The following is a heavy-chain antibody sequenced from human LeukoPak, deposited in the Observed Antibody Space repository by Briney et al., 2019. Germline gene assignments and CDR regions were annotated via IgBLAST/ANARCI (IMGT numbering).Heavy chain of an antibody. CDR1: QFTFYNYA. J-gene: IGHJ4*02. CDR2: ISGDGTRT. Sequence: GGSLRLSCTASQFTFYNYAMTWARQAPVKGLEWVSAISGDGTRTYYADSVKGRFTISRDNSKNTLYLEMSSLRVEDTAIYYCAKWPEGAMDYFDYWGQGTLVTVSS. CDR3: AKWPEGAMDYFDY. V-gene: IGHV3-23*01. D-gene: IGHD3-16*01.